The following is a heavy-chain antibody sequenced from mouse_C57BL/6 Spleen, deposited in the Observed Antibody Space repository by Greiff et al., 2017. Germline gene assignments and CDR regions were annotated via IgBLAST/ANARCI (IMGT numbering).Heavy chain of an antibody. J-gene: IGHJ3*01. CDR2: IRLKSDNYAT. CDR1: GFTFSNYW. CDR3: TGIDSLFAY. Sequence: EVKVEESGGGLVQPGGSMKLSCVVSGFTFSNYWMNWVRQSPEKGLEWVAQIRLKSDNYATHYAESVKGRFTISRDDSKSSVYLQMNNVSAEDTGIYYCTGIDSLFAYWGQGTLVTVSA. V-gene: IGHV6-3*01. D-gene: IGHD2-4*01.